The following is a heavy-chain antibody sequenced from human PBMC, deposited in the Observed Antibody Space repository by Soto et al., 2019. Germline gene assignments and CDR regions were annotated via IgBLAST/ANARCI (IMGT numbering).Heavy chain of an antibody. V-gene: IGHV3-33*06. J-gene: IGHJ4*02. Sequence: GGSLRLSCAASGFTFSSYGMHWVRQAPGKGLEWVAVIWYDGSNKYYADSVKGRFTISRDNSKNTLYLQMNSLRAEDTAVYYCAKDRSRTWSFDYWGQGTPVTVSS. CDR1: GFTFSSYG. CDR2: IWYDGSNK. D-gene: IGHD6-13*01. CDR3: AKDRSRTWSFDY.